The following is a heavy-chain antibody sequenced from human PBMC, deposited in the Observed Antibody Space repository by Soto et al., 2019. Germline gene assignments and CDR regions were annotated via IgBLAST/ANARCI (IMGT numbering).Heavy chain of an antibody. Sequence: ASVKVSCKASGYTFTSYGISWARQAPGQGLEWMGWISAHNGNTNYAQKLQGRVTMTTDTYTSTAYMELRSLRSDDTTVYYCARDCSGGSCYGVDYYYGMDVWG. CDR3: ARDCSGGSCYGVDYYYGMDV. J-gene: IGHJ6*02. V-gene: IGHV1-18*04. CDR2: ISAHNGNT. D-gene: IGHD2-15*01. CDR1: GYTFTSYG.